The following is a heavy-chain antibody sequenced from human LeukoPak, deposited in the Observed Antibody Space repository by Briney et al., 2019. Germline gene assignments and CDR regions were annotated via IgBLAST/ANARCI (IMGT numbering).Heavy chain of an antibody. Sequence: PGGSLRLSCAASGFTFSSFGMHWVRQAPGKGLEWVAGISSDGSSKYYADSVKGRFTISRDNSRNTLYLQMNSLRTEDTALYYCAKGTYTGYNSGCAYWGQGTLVTVSS. CDR3: AKGTYTGYNSGCAY. V-gene: IGHV3-30*18. J-gene: IGHJ4*02. CDR2: ISSDGSSK. CDR1: GFTFSSFG. D-gene: IGHD5-24*01.